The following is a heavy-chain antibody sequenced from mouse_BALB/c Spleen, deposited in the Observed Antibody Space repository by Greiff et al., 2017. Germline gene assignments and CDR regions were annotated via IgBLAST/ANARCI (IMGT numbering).Heavy chain of an antibody. CDR2: ISSGSSTI. V-gene: IGHV5-17*02. Sequence: EVQGVESGGGLVQPGGSRKLSCAASGFTFSSFGMHWVRQAPEKGLEWVAYISSGSSTIYYADTVKGRFTISRDNPKNTLFLQMTSLRSEDTAMYYCAREGYDGYPAWFAYWGQGTLVTVSA. CDR3: AREGYDGYPAWFAY. J-gene: IGHJ3*01. D-gene: IGHD2-3*01. CDR1: GFTFSSFG.